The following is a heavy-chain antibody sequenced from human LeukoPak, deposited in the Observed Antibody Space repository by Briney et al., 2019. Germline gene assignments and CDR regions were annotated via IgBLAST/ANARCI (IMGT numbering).Heavy chain of an antibody. J-gene: IGHJ2*01. D-gene: IGHD6-13*01. V-gene: IGHV6-1*01. CDR3: ARVGGLQQLAYSYWYFDL. Sequence: SQTLSLTCAISGDSVSSNSASWNWIRQSPSRGLEWLGRTYRRSKWFNDYAVSVRSRITINPDTSKNQFSLQLNSVTPEDTAVYYCARVGGLQQLAYSYWYFDLWGRGTLVTVSS. CDR2: TYRRSKWFN. CDR1: GDSVSSNSAS.